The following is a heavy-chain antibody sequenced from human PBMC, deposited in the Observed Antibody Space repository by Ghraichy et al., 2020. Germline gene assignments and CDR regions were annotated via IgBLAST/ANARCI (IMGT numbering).Heavy chain of an antibody. CDR1: GGSVSGYA. CDR3: ARRGSGYSTYFDY. D-gene: IGHD3-3*01. CDR2: VTQSGST. J-gene: IGHJ4*02. V-gene: IGHV4-34*01. Sequence: SETLSLTCAVSGGSVSGYAWTWTRQLPGSGMEWIGEVTQSGSTDYNPSLRSRVTISVDTSQKHFSLRLNSVAAADTAVYYCARRGSGYSTYFDYWGQGTLVVVSS.